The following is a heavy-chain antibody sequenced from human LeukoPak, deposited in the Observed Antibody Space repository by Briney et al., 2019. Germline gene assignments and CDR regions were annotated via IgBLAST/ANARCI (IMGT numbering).Heavy chain of an antibody. CDR1: GFTFSDYY. D-gene: IGHD3-22*01. CDR3: ARDYHSMIVATRFDY. J-gene: IGHJ4*02. Sequence: GGSLRLSYAASGFTFSDYYMSWIRQPPGKGLEWVSYISSSGSTIYYADSVKGRFTISRENAKNSLYLQMNSLRAEDMAVYYCARDYHSMIVATRFDYWGQGTLVTVSS. CDR2: ISSSGSTI. V-gene: IGHV3-11*01.